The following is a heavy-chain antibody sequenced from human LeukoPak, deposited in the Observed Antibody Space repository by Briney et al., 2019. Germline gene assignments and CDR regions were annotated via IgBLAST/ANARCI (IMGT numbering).Heavy chain of an antibody. CDR3: ARVRSTGNWFDP. Sequence: SETLSLTCTISGGSVSDYYWSWIRRSPGKGLEWIGYIYHTGSTSYSPSLKSRVTISADTSQNQFSLKLSSVTAADTAVYYCARVRSTGNWFDPWGQGTLVTVSS. CDR1: GGSVSDYY. V-gene: IGHV4-59*02. D-gene: IGHD2-2*01. CDR2: IYHTGST. J-gene: IGHJ5*02.